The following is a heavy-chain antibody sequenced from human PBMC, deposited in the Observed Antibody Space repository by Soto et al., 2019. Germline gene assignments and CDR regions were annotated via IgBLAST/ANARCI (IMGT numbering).Heavy chain of an antibody. D-gene: IGHD4-17*01. Sequence: GGSLRLSCAASGFTFSSYGMHWVRQAPGKGLEWVAVISYDGSNKYYADSVKGRFTISRDNSKNTLYLQMNSLRAEDTAVYYCAKEADSDYEPTITYYYGMDVWGQGTTVTVSS. J-gene: IGHJ6*02. CDR2: ISYDGSNK. CDR1: GFTFSSYG. CDR3: AKEADSDYEPTITYYYGMDV. V-gene: IGHV3-30*18.